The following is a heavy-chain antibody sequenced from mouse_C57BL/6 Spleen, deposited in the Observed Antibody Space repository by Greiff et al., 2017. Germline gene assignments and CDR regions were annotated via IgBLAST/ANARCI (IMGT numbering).Heavy chain of an antibody. Sequence: QVQLQQPGAELVRPGTSVKLSCKASGYTFTSYWMHWVKQRPGQGLEWIGVIDPSDSYTNYNQKFKGKATLTVDTSSSTAYMQLSSLTSEDSAVYYCARRGITTATDYWGQGTLVTVSA. CDR1: GYTFTSYW. CDR2: IDPSDSYT. CDR3: ARRGITTATDY. D-gene: IGHD1-2*01. J-gene: IGHJ3*01. V-gene: IGHV1-59*01.